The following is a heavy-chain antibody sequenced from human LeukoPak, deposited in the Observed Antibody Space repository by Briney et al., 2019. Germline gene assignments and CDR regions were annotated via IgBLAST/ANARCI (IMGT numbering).Heavy chain of an antibody. CDR2: IYYSGST. CDR3: ARAIYDSSGFYQDYAFDI. Sequence: SETLSLTCTVSGGSVSSSSYYWGWIRQPPGKGLEWIGSIYYSGSTYYNPSLKSRVTISVDTSKNQFSLKLSSVTAADTAVYYCARAIYDSSGFYQDYAFDIWGQGTMVTVSS. J-gene: IGHJ3*02. V-gene: IGHV4-39*01. D-gene: IGHD3-22*01. CDR1: GGSVSSSSYY.